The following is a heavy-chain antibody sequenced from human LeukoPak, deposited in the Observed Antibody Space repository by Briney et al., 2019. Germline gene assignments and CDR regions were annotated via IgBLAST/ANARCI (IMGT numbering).Heavy chain of an antibody. CDR3: AKGKLDPFDY. Sequence: PGGSLRLSCAASGFTFSTYAMSWVRQAPGKGLEWVSGISGSGGSTYYADSVEGRFTISRDNSKNTLYLQMNSLRAEDTAVYYCAKGKLDPFDYWGQGTLVTVSS. V-gene: IGHV3-23*01. D-gene: IGHD1-1*01. J-gene: IGHJ4*02. CDR2: ISGSGGST. CDR1: GFTFSTYA.